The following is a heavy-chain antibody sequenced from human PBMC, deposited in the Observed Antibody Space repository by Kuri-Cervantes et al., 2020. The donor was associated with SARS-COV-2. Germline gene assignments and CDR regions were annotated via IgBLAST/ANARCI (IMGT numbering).Heavy chain of an antibody. CDR1: GFAFIRYT. CDR2: ISSEGTIK. V-gene: IGHV3-30*07. D-gene: IGHD3-10*01. Sequence: GESLKISCSVSGFAFIRYTMHWVRQAPGQGLQWVSVISSEGTIKDYADFVKGRFTISRDDAKNSLYLQMNSLRAEDTAVYYCARDRWTVAGGLDYWGQGTLVTVSS. CDR3: ARDRWTVAGGLDY. J-gene: IGHJ4*02.